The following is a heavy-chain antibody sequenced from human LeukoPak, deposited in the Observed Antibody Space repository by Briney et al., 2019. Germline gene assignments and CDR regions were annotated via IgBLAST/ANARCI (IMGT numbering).Heavy chain of an antibody. D-gene: IGHD5-18*01. V-gene: IGHV3-21*01. J-gene: IGHJ6*02. Sequence: GGSLRLSCAASGSTFSSYIMNWVRQAPGKGLEWVSSISGSNNYIYYADSVKGRFTISRDNAKNSLYLQMNSLRADVTAVYYCARGYTHGLDVWGQGTTVTVSS. CDR2: ISGSNNYI. CDR1: GSTFSSYI. CDR3: ARGYTHGLDV.